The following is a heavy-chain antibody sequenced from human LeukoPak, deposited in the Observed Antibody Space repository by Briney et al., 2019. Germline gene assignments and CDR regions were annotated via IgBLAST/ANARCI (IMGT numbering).Heavy chain of an antibody. V-gene: IGHV1-8*01. CDR3: ARGPRWTRQSGGLGY. J-gene: IGHJ4*02. Sequence: ASVKVSCKASGYTFTSYDINWVRQATGQGLGWMGWMNPNGGNTGYAQKFQGRVTMTRNTSISTAYMELSSLRSEDTAVYYCARGPRWTRQSGGLGYWGQGTLVTVSS. CDR2: MNPNGGNT. CDR1: GYTFTSYD. D-gene: IGHD2-15*01.